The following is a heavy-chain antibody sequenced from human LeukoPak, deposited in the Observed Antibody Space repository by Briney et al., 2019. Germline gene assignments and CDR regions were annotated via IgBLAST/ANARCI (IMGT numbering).Heavy chain of an antibody. D-gene: IGHD1-14*01. V-gene: IGHV4-39*07. CDR3: ARDRKYYYHMDV. CDR2: IYYSGNT. J-gene: IGHJ6*03. CDR1: GDSISTSNSY. Sequence: SETLSLTCTVSGDSISTSNSYWGWIRQPPGKGLEWIGSIYYSGNTYYNASLKSRVTISVDTSKNQFSLKLSSLTAADTAVYYCARDRKYYYHMDVWGKGTTVTVSS.